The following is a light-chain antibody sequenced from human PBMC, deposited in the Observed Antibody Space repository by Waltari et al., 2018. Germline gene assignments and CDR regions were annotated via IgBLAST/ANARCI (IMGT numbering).Light chain of an antibody. V-gene: IGKV3-20*01. CDR1: QSVATY. CDR2: GAS. Sequence: LVLTQSPVTLSLSPGERATLSCRASQSVATYLAWYRQKTGQAPRLLIYGASSRATGVPDRFSASGSGTDFSLTISSLEPEDFAVYYCQHYVRLPVTFGQGTKVEIK. CDR3: QHYVRLPVT. J-gene: IGKJ1*01.